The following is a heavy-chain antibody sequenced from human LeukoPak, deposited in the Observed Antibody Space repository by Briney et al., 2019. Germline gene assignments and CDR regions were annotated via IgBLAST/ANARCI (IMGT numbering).Heavy chain of an antibody. CDR3: ARSYSTSWYSTDWFDP. CDR2: ISLDGTNR. V-gene: IGHV3-30*04. CDR1: AFTFSTYA. J-gene: IGHJ5*02. D-gene: IGHD6-13*01. Sequence: PGTSLRLSCAASAFTFSTYAMHWVRQAPGKGLEWVAMISLDGTNRNYADSVEGRFTISRDNSKNTLHLQMSSVRPEDTAFYYCARSYSTSWYSTDWFDPWGQGTLVTVSS.